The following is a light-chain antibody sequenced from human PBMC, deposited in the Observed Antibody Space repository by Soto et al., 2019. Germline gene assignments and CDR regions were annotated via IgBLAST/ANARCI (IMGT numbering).Light chain of an antibody. V-gene: IGKV3-11*01. J-gene: IGKJ4*01. CDR3: HQRSNWPLT. CDR1: QSVNNY. Sequence: EIVLTQSPATLSLSPGERATLSCRASQSVNNYLAWYQQKPGQAPRLLIYDASSRATDIPGRFSGSGSGTDLTLTISSLVPEDFATYYCHQRSNWPLTFGGGTKVEIK. CDR2: DAS.